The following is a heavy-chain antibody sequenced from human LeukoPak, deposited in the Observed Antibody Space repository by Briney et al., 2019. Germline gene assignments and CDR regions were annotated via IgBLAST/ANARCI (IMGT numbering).Heavy chain of an antibody. Sequence: PGGSLRLSCAASGFTFSSYSMNWVRQAPGKGLEWVSYISSSGSNIYYAAPVKGRFTISRDNAKNSLYLQMNSLRVEDTALYYCASARVYRTTDSFDIWGQGTMVTVSS. CDR3: ASARVYRTTDSFDI. CDR1: GFTFSSYS. D-gene: IGHD6-13*01. J-gene: IGHJ3*02. V-gene: IGHV3-48*04. CDR2: ISSSGSNI.